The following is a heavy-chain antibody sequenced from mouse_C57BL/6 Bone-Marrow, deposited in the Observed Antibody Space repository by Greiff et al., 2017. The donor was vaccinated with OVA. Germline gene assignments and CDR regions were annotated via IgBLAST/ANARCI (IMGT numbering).Heavy chain of an antibody. CDR3: ARGWITTVVARDWYFDV. CDR1: GYSITSGYY. CDR2: ISYDGSN. Sequence: EVQRVESGPGLVKPSQSLSLTCSVTGYSITSGYYWNWIRQFPGNKLEWMGYISYDGSNNYNPSLKNRISITRDTSKNQFFLKLNSVTTEDTATYYCARGWITTVVARDWYFDVWGTGTTVTVSS. D-gene: IGHD1-1*01. J-gene: IGHJ1*03. V-gene: IGHV3-6*01.